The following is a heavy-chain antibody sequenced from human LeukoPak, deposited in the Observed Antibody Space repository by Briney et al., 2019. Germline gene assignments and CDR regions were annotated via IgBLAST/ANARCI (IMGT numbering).Heavy chain of an antibody. Sequence: GGSLRLSCTASGFTFNNYAMYWVRQAPRKGLEWVAGIFGSGGSAHYADSVRGRFTISRDNSKNTVYLQMDSLRGEDTAVYYCTKTTTGYSSGQYPGWPADHWGQGALVTVSS. CDR3: TKTTTGYSSGQYPGWPADH. D-gene: IGHD3-22*01. CDR2: IFGSGGSA. J-gene: IGHJ4*02. CDR1: GFTFNNYA. V-gene: IGHV3-23*01.